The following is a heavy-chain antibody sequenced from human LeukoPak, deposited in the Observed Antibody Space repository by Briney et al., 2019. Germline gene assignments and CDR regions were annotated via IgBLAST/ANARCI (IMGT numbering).Heavy chain of an antibody. V-gene: IGHV3-7*01. CDR2: IKQDGSEK. Sequence: HSGGSLRLSCAASGFTLSKYGMSWVRQAPGKGLEWVANIKQDGSEKYYVDSVKGRFTISRDNAKNSLYLQMNSLRAEDTAVYYCASEPTYYFDYWGQGTLVTVSS. J-gene: IGHJ4*02. CDR1: GFTLSKYG. CDR3: ASEPTYYFDY.